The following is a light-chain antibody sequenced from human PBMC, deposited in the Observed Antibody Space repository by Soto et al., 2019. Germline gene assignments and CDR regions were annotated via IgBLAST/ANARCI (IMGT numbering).Light chain of an antibody. CDR2: GSS. Sequence: VMTQSPANLSVSPGEGVTLSCRASQNVATNLAWYQLKPGQAPRLLVYGSSTRATGIPATFSGSGSGTQFSPTISSLQSEDSAVYYCQQYYQWGLSFGGGTKVDIK. CDR1: QNVATN. J-gene: IGKJ4*01. V-gene: IGKV3D-15*01. CDR3: QQYYQWGLS.